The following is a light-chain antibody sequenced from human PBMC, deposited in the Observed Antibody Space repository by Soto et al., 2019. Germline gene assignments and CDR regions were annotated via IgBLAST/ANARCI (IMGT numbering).Light chain of an antibody. J-gene: IGKJ1*01. CDR1: QGISNY. V-gene: IGKV1-27*01. Sequence: DIQMTQSPSSLSASVGDIVTITCRASQGISNYLAWYQQKPGKVPHLLIYAASTLQSGVPSRFSGSGSGTDFTLTISSLQTEDVASYYCLKYNGAQWTFGQGTKVEI. CDR2: AAS. CDR3: LKYNGAQWT.